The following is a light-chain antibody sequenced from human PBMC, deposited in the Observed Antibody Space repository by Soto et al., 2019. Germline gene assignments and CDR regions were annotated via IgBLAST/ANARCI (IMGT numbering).Light chain of an antibody. Sequence: EIVLTQSPGTLSLSPGERATLSCRASQNIISAYLAWYQQKPGQAPRLLISGTSTRATGIPDRFSGSGSGTDFTLTISRLEPEDFAVYYCQQYSSLPYTFGRGTKLEIK. J-gene: IGKJ2*01. CDR2: GTS. V-gene: IGKV3-20*01. CDR3: QQYSSLPYT. CDR1: QNIISAY.